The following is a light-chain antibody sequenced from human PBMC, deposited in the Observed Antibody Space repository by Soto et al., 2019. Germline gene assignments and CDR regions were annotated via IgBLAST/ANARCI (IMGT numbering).Light chain of an antibody. J-gene: IGLJ1*01. CDR3: SSYTSSSIPYV. V-gene: IGLV2-14*01. Sequence: QSAQTQPASVSGSPGQSITISCTGTSSDVGGYNYVSWYQQHPGKAPKLMIYEVSNRPSGVSNRFSGSKSGNTASLTISGLQAEDEADYYCSSYTSSSIPYVFGTGTKLTVL. CDR1: SSDVGGYNY. CDR2: EVS.